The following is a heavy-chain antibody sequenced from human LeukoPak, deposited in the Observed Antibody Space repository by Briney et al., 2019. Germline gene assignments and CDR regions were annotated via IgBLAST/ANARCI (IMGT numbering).Heavy chain of an antibody. CDR1: GFTFSSYG. D-gene: IGHD2-2*01. J-gene: IGHJ6*02. Sequence: QPGGSLRLSCAASGFTFSSYGMHWVRQAPGKGLEWVALISYDGSNKYHADSVKGRFTISRDNSKNTVYLQMNSLRAEDTAVYYCAKRRDCSSTSCAPYYFYGMDVWGQGTTVTVSS. V-gene: IGHV3-30*18. CDR3: AKRRDCSSTSCAPYYFYGMDV. CDR2: ISYDGSNK.